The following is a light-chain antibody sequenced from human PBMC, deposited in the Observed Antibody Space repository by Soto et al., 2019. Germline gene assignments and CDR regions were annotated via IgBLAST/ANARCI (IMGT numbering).Light chain of an antibody. J-gene: IGKJ4*01. CDR1: HFIGSN. V-gene: IGKV3-15*01. CDR3: QQYNNWPPLT. Sequence: MTQSPATLSVSPGERATLSCRASHFIGSNLAWYQHKPGEAPRLLIYDASSRATGIPARFSGSASGTEVALTISSLQSEDFAIYYWQQYNNWPPLTFGGGTKVEIK. CDR2: DAS.